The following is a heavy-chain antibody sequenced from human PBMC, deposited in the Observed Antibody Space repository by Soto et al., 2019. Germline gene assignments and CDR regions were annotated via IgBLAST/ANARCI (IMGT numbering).Heavy chain of an antibody. CDR3: ARRGIAAAGPYYYYGMDV. CDR2: IYPGDSDT. J-gene: IGHJ6*02. D-gene: IGHD6-13*01. Sequence: PGESLKISCKGSGYNFTSYWIGWVRQMPGKGLEWMGIIYPGDSDTRYSPSFQGQVTISADKSISTAYLQWSSLKASDTAMYYCARRGIAAAGPYYYYGMDVWGQGTTVTVSS. V-gene: IGHV5-51*01. CDR1: GYNFTSYW.